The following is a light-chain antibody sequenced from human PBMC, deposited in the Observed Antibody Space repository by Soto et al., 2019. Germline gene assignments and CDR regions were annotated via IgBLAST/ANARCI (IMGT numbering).Light chain of an antibody. CDR2: KAS. CDR1: QTINRW. CDR3: QQRSNWPIT. Sequence: DIQMTQSPSTLSASVGDRVTITCRASQTINRWLAWYQQKPGEVPKLLIYKASVLESGVPSRFSGSGSGTEFTLTISRLQPEDVATYYCQQRSNWPITFGQGTRLEIK. J-gene: IGKJ5*01. V-gene: IGKV1-5*03.